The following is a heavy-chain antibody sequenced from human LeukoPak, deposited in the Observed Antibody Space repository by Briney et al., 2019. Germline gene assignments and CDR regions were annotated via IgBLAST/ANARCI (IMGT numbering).Heavy chain of an antibody. CDR1: GFTFSDYY. D-gene: IGHD6-13*01. CDR2: ISSSGSTI. Sequence: PGGSLRLSCAASGFTFSDYYMSWIRQAPGKGLEWVSYISSSGSTIYYADSVKGRFTISRDNAKNSLYLQMNSLRAEDTAVYYCARDMSYSSSGYWFDPWGQGTLVTVSS. J-gene: IGHJ5*02. V-gene: IGHV3-11*04. CDR3: ARDMSYSSSGYWFDP.